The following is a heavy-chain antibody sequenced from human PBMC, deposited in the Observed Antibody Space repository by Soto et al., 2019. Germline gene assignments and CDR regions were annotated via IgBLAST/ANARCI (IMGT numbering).Heavy chain of an antibody. CDR1: GYTFSGYS. CDR3: ARGGTSPRYGMDV. V-gene: IGHV1-3*04. CDR2: INTGNGDT. J-gene: IGHJ6*02. D-gene: IGHD3-16*01. Sequence: ASVKVSCKASGYTFSGYSMFWVRQAPGQRLEWMEWINTGNGDTFYSHKFQGRVTITRDTSASTAYMELTSLRSEDTAVYYCARGGTSPRYGMDVWGPGTTVTVSS.